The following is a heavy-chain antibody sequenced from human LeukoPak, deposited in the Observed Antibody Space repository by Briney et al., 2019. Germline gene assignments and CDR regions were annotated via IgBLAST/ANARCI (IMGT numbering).Heavy chain of an antibody. CDR3: ARDSPLSFDI. V-gene: IGHV3-21*01. CDR2: IMNSSSFI. CDR1: GFTFSTYS. J-gene: IGHJ3*02. Sequence: RGSLRLSCAASGFTFSTYSMNSVRQAPGKGLEWVSSIMNSSSFIYYADSVKGRLTISRDNAKNSVYLQMNSLRAEDTAVYYCARDSPLSFDIWGQGTMVTVSS.